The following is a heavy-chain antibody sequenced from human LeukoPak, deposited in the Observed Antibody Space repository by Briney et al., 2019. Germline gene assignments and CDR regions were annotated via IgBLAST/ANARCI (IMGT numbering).Heavy chain of an antibody. CDR1: GYTFTSYG. D-gene: IGHD3-10*01. J-gene: IGHJ4*02. CDR2: ISAYNGNT. V-gene: IGHV1-18*01. CDR3: ARERFPGAVRGVILDY. Sequence: ASVKVSCKASGYTFTSYGISWVRQAPGQGLEWMGWISAYNGNTNYAQMLQGRVTMATDTSTSTAYMELRSLRSDDTAVYYCARERFPGAVRGVILDYWGQGALVTVSS.